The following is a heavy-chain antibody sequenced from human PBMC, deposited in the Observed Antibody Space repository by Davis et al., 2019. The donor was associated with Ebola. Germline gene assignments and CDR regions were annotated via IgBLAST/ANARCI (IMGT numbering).Heavy chain of an antibody. CDR1: GYSFTSYW. J-gene: IGHJ6*02. Sequence: GESLKISCKGSGYSFTSYWISWVRQMPGKGLEWMGRIDPSDSYTNYSPSFQGHVTISADKSISTAYLQWSSLKASDTAMYYCARRGFSSTSWTHYYGMDVWGQGTTVTVSS. D-gene: IGHD2-2*01. CDR2: IDPSDSYT. CDR3: ARRGFSSTSWTHYYGMDV. V-gene: IGHV5-10-1*01.